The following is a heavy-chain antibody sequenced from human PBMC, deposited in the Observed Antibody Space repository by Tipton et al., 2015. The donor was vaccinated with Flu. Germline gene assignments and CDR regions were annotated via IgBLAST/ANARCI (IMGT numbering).Heavy chain of an antibody. CDR1: GGSISSYY. CDR2: IYYSGST. D-gene: IGHD5-18*01. V-gene: IGHV4-59*01. CDR3: ARAGSYGYYYYYGMDV. Sequence: LRLSCTVSGGSISSYYWSWIRQPPRKGLEWIGYIYYSGSTNYNPSLKSRVTISVDTSKNQFSLKLSSVTAADTAVYYCARAGSYGYYYYYGMDVWGQGTTVTVSS. J-gene: IGHJ6*02.